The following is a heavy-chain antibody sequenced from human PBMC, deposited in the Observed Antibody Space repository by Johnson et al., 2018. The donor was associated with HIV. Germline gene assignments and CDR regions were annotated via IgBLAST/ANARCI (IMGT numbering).Heavy chain of an antibody. J-gene: IGHJ3*02. D-gene: IGHD6-13*01. CDR1: GFTFSSYG. CDR3: ARDHRSSWTPGDAFGI. Sequence: QMQLVESGGGVVQPGRSLRLSCAASGFTFSSYGMHWVRQAPGKGLEWVAVISYDGSNKYYADSVKGRFTISRDNSKNTLFLQLSNLGPDDTAVYYCARDHRSSWTPGDAFGIWGQGTMVTVSS. CDR2: ISYDGSNK. V-gene: IGHV3-30*03.